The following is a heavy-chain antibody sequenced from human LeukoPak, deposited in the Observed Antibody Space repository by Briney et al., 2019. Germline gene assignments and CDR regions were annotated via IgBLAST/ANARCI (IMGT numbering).Heavy chain of an antibody. D-gene: IGHD3-10*01. CDR2: INPYNDIT. CDR3: ARDPAPWGVRGGFDY. Sequence: GASVKLSCKASGYTFTASGLCWVRQAPGQGLEWMGWINPYNDITDYAQTFKGRVTMTTDTSTSTAYMELSSLRSEDTAVYYCARDPAPWGVRGGFDYWGQGTLVTVSS. J-gene: IGHJ4*02. CDR1: GYTFTASG. V-gene: IGHV1-18*01.